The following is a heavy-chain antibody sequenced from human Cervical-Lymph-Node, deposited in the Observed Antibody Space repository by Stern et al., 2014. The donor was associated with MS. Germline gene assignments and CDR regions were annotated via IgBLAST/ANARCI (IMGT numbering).Heavy chain of an antibody. CDR1: GYTFTSYY. V-gene: IGHV1-46*03. D-gene: IGHD2-15*01. CDR3: AREKRDCSGGSCYSRDDY. Sequence: VQLVESGAEVKKPGASVKVSCKASGYTFTSYYMHWVRQAPGQGLAWMGIINPSGGTTNHAQKFQGRVTMTRDTSTSTVYMELSSLRSEDTAVYYCAREKRDCSGGSCYSRDDYWGQGTLVTVSS. CDR2: INPSGGTT. J-gene: IGHJ4*02.